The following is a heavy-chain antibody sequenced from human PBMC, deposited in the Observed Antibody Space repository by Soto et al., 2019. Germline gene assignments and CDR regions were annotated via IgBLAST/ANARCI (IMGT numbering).Heavy chain of an antibody. CDR3: ASPHQGNYDFLSGYYALDY. V-gene: IGHV4-39*01. CDR1: GASISSSRSY. D-gene: IGHD3-3*01. Sequence: SETLSLTCTVSGASISSSRSYWGWVRQPPGKGLEWIVSFYYTGGTYSTYYNPSLKSRVTISVDTSKSQFSLNLRSVTAADTAVYYCASPHQGNYDFLSGYYALDYWGQGTLVTVSS. J-gene: IGHJ4*02. CDR2: FYYTGGT.